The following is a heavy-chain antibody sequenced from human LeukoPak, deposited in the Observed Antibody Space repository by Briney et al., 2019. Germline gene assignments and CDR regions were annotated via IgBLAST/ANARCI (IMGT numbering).Heavy chain of an antibody. Sequence: SQTLSLTCTVSGGSISSGGYYWSWIRQHPGKGLEWIGYIYYSGSTYYNPSLKSRVTISVDTSKNQFSLKLSSVTAADTAVYYCARVHTVEVIRYWYFDLWGRGILVTVSS. CDR2: IYYSGST. CDR1: GGSISSGGYY. V-gene: IGHV4-31*03. D-gene: IGHD3-22*01. J-gene: IGHJ2*01. CDR3: ARVHTVEVIRYWYFDL.